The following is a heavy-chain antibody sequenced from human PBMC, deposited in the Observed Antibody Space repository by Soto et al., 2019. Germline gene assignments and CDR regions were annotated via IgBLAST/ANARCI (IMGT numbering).Heavy chain of an antibody. Sequence: QVQLVESGGGVVQPWRSLRLSCAASGFTFRAYNIHWVRQAPGKGPEWVAVVWDDGGLNYYGDSVKGRFTISRDQSKDTVDLVMNSLRPEDTARYYCAKALVVSHGTYTWVDACGQGTQVTVSS. J-gene: IGHJ5*02. V-gene: IGHV3-33*03. CDR1: GFTFRAYN. D-gene: IGHD2-15*01. CDR2: VWDDGGLN. CDR3: AKALVVSHGTYTWVDA.